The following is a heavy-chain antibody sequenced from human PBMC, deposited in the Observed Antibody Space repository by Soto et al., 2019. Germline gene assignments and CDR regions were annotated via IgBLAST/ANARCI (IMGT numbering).Heavy chain of an antibody. CDR3: ARGRGGITIFGVVKYYYGMDV. D-gene: IGHD3-3*01. CDR1: GGSFSGYY. V-gene: IGHV4-34*01. Sequence: PSETLSLTCAVYGGSFSGYYWSWIRQPPGKGLEWIGEINHSGSTNYNPSLKSRVTISVDTSKNQFSLKLSSVTAADTAVYYCARGRGGITIFGVVKYYYGMDVWGQGTTVTVSS. CDR2: INHSGST. J-gene: IGHJ6*02.